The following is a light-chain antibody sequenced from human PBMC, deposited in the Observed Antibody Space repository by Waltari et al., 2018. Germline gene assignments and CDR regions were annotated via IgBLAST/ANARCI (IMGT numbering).Light chain of an antibody. J-gene: IGKJ3*01. CDR1: QSISSW. Sequence: DIQMTQSPSTLSASVGDRVTITCRASQSISSWLAWYQQKPGKAPKLLIYKASSLESGVLSRFSGSGSGTEFTLTISSLQPDDFATYYCQQYNVYSGTFGPGTKVDIK. V-gene: IGKV1-5*03. CDR2: KAS. CDR3: QQYNVYSGT.